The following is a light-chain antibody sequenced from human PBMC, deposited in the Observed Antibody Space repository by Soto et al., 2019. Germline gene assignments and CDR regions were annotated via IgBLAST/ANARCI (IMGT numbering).Light chain of an antibody. CDR1: QSVSSSY. CDR3: QQYAKT. V-gene: IGKV3-20*01. J-gene: IGKJ1*01. CDR2: GAS. Sequence: EIVLTQSPGTLSLSPGERATLSCRASQSVSSSYLAWYQQKPGQAPRLLIYGASSRATGIPDRFSGSGSGTDFTLTLSRLEPEDFAVYHCQQYAKTFGQGTKVDIK.